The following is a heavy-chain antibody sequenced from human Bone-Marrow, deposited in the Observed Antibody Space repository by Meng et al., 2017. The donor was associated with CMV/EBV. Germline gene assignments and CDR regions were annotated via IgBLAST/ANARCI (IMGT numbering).Heavy chain of an antibody. V-gene: IGHV4-39*07. J-gene: IGHJ4*02. D-gene: IGHD2-2*01. CDR3: AREYQLLLDY. CDR2: VYYTGST. CDR1: GASVSSINYY. Sequence: SETLCLTCTVSGASVSSINYYWGWIRRPPGKGLEWIGSVYYTGSTYHNASLKSLVTISLDMSRNQFSLKLSSVTAADTAIYYCAREYQLLLDYWGRGTLVTVSS.